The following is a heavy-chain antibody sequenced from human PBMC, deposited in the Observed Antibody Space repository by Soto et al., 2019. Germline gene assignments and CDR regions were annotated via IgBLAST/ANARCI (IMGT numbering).Heavy chain of an antibody. Sequence: EVQLVESGGGLVQPGGSLRLSCAASGFTFSRYWMSWVRQVPGKGLEGVANIQHDGIEKYYVDSVKGRFTISRDNAKNSLYLQMNSLRAEDTDVYYCASDERTNWGGGYWGQGTLVTVSS. J-gene: IGHJ4*02. D-gene: IGHD7-27*01. CDR2: IQHDGIEK. CDR3: ASDERTNWGGGY. CDR1: GFTFSRYW. V-gene: IGHV3-7*01.